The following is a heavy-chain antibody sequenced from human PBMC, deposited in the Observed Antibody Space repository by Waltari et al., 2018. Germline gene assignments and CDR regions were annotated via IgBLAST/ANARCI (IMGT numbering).Heavy chain of an antibody. CDR3: ARWGSGSYYLDY. CDR1: GFTFSSYS. Sequence: EVQLVESGGGLVKPGGSLRLSCAASGFTFSSYSMNWVRQAPGKGLEWVSSISSSSSYIYYTDSVKGRFTISRDNAKNSLYLQMNSLRAEDTAVYYCARWGSGSYYLDYWGQGTLVTVSS. J-gene: IGHJ4*02. V-gene: IGHV3-21*01. D-gene: IGHD3-10*01. CDR2: ISSSSSYI.